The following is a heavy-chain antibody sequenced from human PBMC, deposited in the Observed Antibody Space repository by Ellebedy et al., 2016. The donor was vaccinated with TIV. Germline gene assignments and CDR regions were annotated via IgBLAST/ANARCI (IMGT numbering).Heavy chain of an antibody. CDR2: ISYDGSNK. V-gene: IGHV3-30*04. D-gene: IGHD3-22*01. CDR1: GFTFSSYA. J-gene: IGHJ4*02. Sequence: GGSLRLSXAASGFTFSSYAMHWVRQAPGKGLEWVAVISYDGSNKYYADSVKGRFTISRDNSKNTLYLQMNSLRAEDTALYHCARIWYDSSGYYQFDYWGQGTLVTVSS. CDR3: ARIWYDSSGYYQFDY.